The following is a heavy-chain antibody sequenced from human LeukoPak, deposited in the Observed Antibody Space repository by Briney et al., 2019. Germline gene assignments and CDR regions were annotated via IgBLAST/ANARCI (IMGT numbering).Heavy chain of an antibody. CDR1: GFTFSLYS. CDR2: ISSSSSTI. J-gene: IGHJ4*02. D-gene: IGHD3/OR15-3a*01. V-gene: IGHV3-48*01. CDR3: ARDPGLSRYYFDF. Sequence: PGGSLRLSCAASGFTFSLYSMNWVRQAPGKGLEGVSYISSSSSTISYADSVQGRFTISRDNAKKSLYLQMNSLRAEDTAVYYCARDPGLSRYYFDFWGQGPLVTVSS.